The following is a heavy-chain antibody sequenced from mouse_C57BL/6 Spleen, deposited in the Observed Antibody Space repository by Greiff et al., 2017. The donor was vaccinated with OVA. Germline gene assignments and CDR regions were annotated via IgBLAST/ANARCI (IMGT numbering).Heavy chain of an antibody. V-gene: IGHV1-22*01. CDR2: ISPNNGGT. CDR1: GYTFTDYN. D-gene: IGHD2-1*01. J-gene: IGHJ2*01. CDR3: SKYYGNGY. Sequence: EVKLQESGPELVKPGASVKMSCKASGYTFTDYNMHWVKQSHGKSLEWIGYISPNNGGTSSNQKFKGKATLTVNKSSSTAYMELRSLTSEDSAVYYCSKYYGNGYWGQGTTLTVSS.